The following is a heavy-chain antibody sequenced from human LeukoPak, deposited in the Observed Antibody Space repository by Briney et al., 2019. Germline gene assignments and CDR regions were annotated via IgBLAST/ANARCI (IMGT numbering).Heavy chain of an antibody. J-gene: IGHJ5*02. Sequence: SETLSLTYTVSGYSISSGYYWGWIRQPPGKGLEWIGSIYHSGSTYYNPSLKSRVTISVDTSKNQFSLKVSSVTAADTAVDYCARDSRARNMVRGVFNWFDPWGQGTLVTVSS. CDR3: ARDSRARNMVRGVFNWFDP. V-gene: IGHV4-38-2*02. CDR2: IYHSGST. D-gene: IGHD3-10*01. CDR1: GYSISSGYY.